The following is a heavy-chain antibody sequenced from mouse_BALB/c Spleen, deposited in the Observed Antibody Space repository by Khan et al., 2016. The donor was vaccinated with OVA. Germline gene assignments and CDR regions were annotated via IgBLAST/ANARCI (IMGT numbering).Heavy chain of an antibody. D-gene: IGHD1-1*01. CDR1: GYPLTSYW. Sequence: QVQLQQPGAELVKPGASVKLSCKASGYPLTSYWLHWVKQRPGQGPEWIGEIDPSDSYTNYNQKFEGRATLTVDQSSSTTYMYLSSLTSEDSAVYYCVRSFHYGSSTWLAYWGQGTLVTVSS. CDR2: IDPSDSYT. CDR3: VRSFHYGSSTWLAY. J-gene: IGHJ3*01. V-gene: IGHV1-69*02.